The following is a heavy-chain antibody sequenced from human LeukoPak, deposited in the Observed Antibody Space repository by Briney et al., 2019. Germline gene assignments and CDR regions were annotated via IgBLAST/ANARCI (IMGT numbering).Heavy chain of an antibody. CDR1: GYTFTGYY. D-gene: IGHD6-13*01. V-gene: IGHV1-2*02. Sequence: ASVKVSCKASGYTFTGYYMHWVRQAPGQGLEWMGWINPNSGGTNYAQKFQGRVTMTRDTSISTAYMELSRLRSDDTAVYYCARGKASSSWYGDAEYFQHWGQGTLVTVSS. J-gene: IGHJ1*01. CDR2: INPNSGGT. CDR3: ARGKASSSWYGDAEYFQH.